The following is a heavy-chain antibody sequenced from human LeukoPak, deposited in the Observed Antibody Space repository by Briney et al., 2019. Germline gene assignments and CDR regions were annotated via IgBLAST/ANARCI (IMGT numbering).Heavy chain of an antibody. CDR1: GYTFTSYY. D-gene: IGHD3-16*01. Sequence: ASVKVSRKASGYTFTSYYMHWVRQAPGQGLEWMGIINPSGGSTSYAQKFQGRVTMTRDTSTSTVYMELSSLRSEDTAVYYCAREKVRFTPRLIFDPWGQGTLVTVSS. CDR3: AREKVRFTPRLIFDP. CDR2: INPSGGST. J-gene: IGHJ5*02. V-gene: IGHV1-46*01.